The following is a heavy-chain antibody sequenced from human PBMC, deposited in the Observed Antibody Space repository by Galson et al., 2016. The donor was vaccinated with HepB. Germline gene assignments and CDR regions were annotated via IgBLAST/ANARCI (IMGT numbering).Heavy chain of an antibody. CDR2: IDPSDSYT. CDR3: ARWFRGYSYGPVLGY. CDR1: GYSFTVYW. V-gene: IGHV5-10-1*01. Sequence: QSGAEVKKPGESLKISCKGSGYSFTVYWITWVRQMPGKGLEWMGRIDPSDSYTNYSPSIQGHVTISADKSISTAYLQWSSLKASDTAMYYCARWFRGYSYGPVLGYWGQGTLVTVSS. J-gene: IGHJ4*02. D-gene: IGHD5-18*01.